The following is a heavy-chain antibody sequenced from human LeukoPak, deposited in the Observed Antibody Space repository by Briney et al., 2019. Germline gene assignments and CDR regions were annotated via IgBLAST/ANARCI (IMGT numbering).Heavy chain of an antibody. D-gene: IGHD3-22*01. CDR2: FDPEDGET. Sequence: ASVTVSCTVSGYTLTELSMHWVRQAPGKGLEWMGGFDPEDGETIYAQKFQGRVTMTEDTSTDTAYMELSSLRSEDTAVYYCATDFPKGGSSGYFSGSFDYWGQGTLVTVSS. CDR3: ATDFPKGGSSGYFSGSFDY. J-gene: IGHJ4*02. V-gene: IGHV1-24*01. CDR1: GYTLTELS.